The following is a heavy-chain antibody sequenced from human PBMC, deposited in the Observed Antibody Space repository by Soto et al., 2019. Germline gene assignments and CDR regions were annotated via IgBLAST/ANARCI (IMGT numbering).Heavy chain of an antibody. J-gene: IGHJ6*02. CDR2: ISGSGGST. Sequence: VSLRLSYAASGCTFVDYAMIWVRQTQGKGLEWVSAISGSGGSTYYADSVKGRFTISRDNSKNTLYLQMNSLRAEDTAVYYCAKGLKAAVAGASMDVWGQGTTVTVSS. D-gene: IGHD6-19*01. CDR1: GCTFVDYA. CDR3: AKGLKAAVAGASMDV. V-gene: IGHV3-23*01.